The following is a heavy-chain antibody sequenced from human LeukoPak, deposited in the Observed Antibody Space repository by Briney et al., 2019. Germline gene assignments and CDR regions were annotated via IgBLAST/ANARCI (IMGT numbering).Heavy chain of an antibody. Sequence: GGSLRLSCAASGFTVSKDYMNWVRQAPGKGLEWVSLIYSGGTTKYADSVKGRFTISRDNSKNTLYLQMNSLRVEDTAMYYCARDPPGIAASGTGGWGQGTLVTVSS. CDR1: GFTVSKDY. D-gene: IGHD6-13*01. V-gene: IGHV3-53*01. J-gene: IGHJ4*02. CDR2: IYSGGTT. CDR3: ARDPPGIAASGTGG.